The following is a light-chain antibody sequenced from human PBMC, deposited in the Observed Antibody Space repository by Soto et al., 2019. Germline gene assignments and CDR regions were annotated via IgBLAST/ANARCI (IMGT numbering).Light chain of an antibody. V-gene: IGKV1-39*01. CDR2: AAS. CDR3: QQSYSVPPWT. CDR1: DNIAKY. Sequence: IQTTQSPSSLSASVGDRVTITCRTSDNIAKYLNWYQQKPGQVPKLLIVAASNLRSGVPPRFSGSGSGTDFTLTINNLEPEDFATYYCQQSYSVPPWTFGQGTKVEF. J-gene: IGKJ1*01.